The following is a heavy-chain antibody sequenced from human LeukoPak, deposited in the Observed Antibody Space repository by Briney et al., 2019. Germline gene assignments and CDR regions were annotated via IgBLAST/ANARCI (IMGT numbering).Heavy chain of an antibody. D-gene: IGHD3-22*01. CDR2: ISGSGGST. Sequence: GGSLRLSCAASGFTLSSYAMSWVRQAPGKGLEWVSAISGSGGSTYYADSVKGRFTISRDNSKNTLYLQMNSLRAEDTAVYYCAKALYYYDSSGYYREYYFDYWGQGTLVTVSS. V-gene: IGHV3-23*01. J-gene: IGHJ4*02. CDR1: GFTLSSYA. CDR3: AKALYYYDSSGYYREYYFDY.